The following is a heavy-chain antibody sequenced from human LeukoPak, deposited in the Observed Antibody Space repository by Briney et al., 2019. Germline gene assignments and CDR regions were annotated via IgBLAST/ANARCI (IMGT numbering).Heavy chain of an antibody. Sequence: SETLSPTCAVYGGSFSGYYWSWIRQPPGKGLEWIGEINHSGSTNYNPSLKSRVTISVDTSKNQFSLKLSSVTAADTAVYYCASQSHYYYDSSGARRGFDYWGQGTLVTVSS. J-gene: IGHJ4*02. CDR2: INHSGST. CDR3: ASQSHYYYDSSGARRGFDY. D-gene: IGHD3-22*01. CDR1: GGSFSGYY. V-gene: IGHV4-34*01.